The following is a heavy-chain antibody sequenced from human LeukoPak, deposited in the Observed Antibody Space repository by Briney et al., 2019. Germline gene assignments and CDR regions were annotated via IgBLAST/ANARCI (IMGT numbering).Heavy chain of an antibody. CDR2: IYYSGST. V-gene: IGHV4-59*01. J-gene: IGHJ4*02. D-gene: IGHD1-26*01. Sequence: SETLSLTCTVSGGSISSYYWSWIRQPPGKGLEWIGYIYYSGSTNYNPSLKSRVTISVDTSKNQFSLKLSSVTAADAAVYYCARAPPRSGSYFDYWGQGTLVTVSS. CDR1: GGSISSYY. CDR3: ARAPPRSGSYFDY.